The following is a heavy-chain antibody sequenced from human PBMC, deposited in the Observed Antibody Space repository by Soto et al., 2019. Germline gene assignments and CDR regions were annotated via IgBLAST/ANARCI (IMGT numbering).Heavy chain of an antibody. CDR2: ISSSSSTI. J-gene: IGHJ6*02. D-gene: IGHD5-12*01. Sequence: GGSLRLSCAASGFTFSSYSMNWVRQAPGKGLEWVSYISSSSSTIYYADSVKGRFTISRDNAKNSLYLQMNSLRDEDTAVYYCARKEMATKLYYYYGMDVWGQGTTVTVSS. CDR1: GFTFSSYS. V-gene: IGHV3-48*02. CDR3: ARKEMATKLYYYYGMDV.